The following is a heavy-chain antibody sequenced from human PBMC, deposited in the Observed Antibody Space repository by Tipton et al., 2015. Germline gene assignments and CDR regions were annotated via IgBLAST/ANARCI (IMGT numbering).Heavy chain of an antibody. CDR1: GDLVSGGGYY. Sequence: TLSLTCSVSGDLVSGGGYYWSWVRQPPGKGLEWIGCIYNTGSPTYNPSLQSRVSISVDTSKNQVSLKLSSVTAADTAVYHCARGILTGLYGMDVWGQGTTVAVSS. J-gene: IGHJ6*02. CDR3: ARGILTGLYGMDV. D-gene: IGHD3-9*01. V-gene: IGHV4-61*08. CDR2: IYNTGSP.